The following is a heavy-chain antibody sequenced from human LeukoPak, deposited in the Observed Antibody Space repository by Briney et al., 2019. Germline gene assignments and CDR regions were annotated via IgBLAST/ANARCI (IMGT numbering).Heavy chain of an antibody. Sequence: SQTLSLTCTVSGGSISSGSYYWSWIRQPAGKGLEWIGRIYTSGSTNYNPSLKSRVTKSVNTSKNQFSLKLSSVTAADTAVYYCAKTGKTLLNYDFDYWGQGTLVTVSS. CDR3: AKTGKTLLNYDFDY. CDR1: GGSISSGSYY. CDR2: IYTSGST. V-gene: IGHV4-61*02. J-gene: IGHJ4*02. D-gene: IGHD1-7*01.